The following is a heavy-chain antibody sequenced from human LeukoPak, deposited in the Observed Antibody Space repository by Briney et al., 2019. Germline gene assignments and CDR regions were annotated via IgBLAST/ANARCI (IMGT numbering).Heavy chain of an antibody. J-gene: IGHJ6*02. CDR2: ISRNSGAI. D-gene: IGHD2-21*02. CDR3: AKGISVTDYYYGMDV. V-gene: IGHV3-9*01. Sequence: PGRSLRLSCAASGFTFSSYAMHWVRQAPGKGLEWVSGISRNSGAIGYADSVKGRFTISRDNAKNSLFLQMNSLQDEDTALYFCAKGISVTDYYYGMDVWGQGTTVTVSS. CDR1: GFTFSSYA.